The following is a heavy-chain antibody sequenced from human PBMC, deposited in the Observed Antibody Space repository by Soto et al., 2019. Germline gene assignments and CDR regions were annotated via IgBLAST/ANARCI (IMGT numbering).Heavy chain of an antibody. CDR3: AKAFHPGGGHFDY. Sequence: PGGSLRLSCVASGFTFDDYVMHWVRQAPGKGLEWVSGISWNSGSIDYADSVKGRFTISRDNAKNSLYLQMNSLRAEDTALYYCAKAFHPGGGHFDYWGQGTLVTVSS. CDR2: ISWNSGSI. J-gene: IGHJ4*02. CDR1: GFTFDDYV. D-gene: IGHD3-16*01. V-gene: IGHV3-9*01.